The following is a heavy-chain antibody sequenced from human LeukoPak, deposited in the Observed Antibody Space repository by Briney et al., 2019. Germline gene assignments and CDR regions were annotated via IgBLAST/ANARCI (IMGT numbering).Heavy chain of an antibody. CDR2: INPNSGGT. Sequence: ASVKVSCKASGYTFTGYYIHWVRQAPGQGLGWMGWINPNSGGTNYAQKFQGRVTVTRDRSINTAYMDLRSLTYDDTAVYYCARDKPAEAALDFWGQGTLVTVSS. CDR3: ARDKPAEAALDF. J-gene: IGHJ4*02. CDR1: GYTFTGYY. V-gene: IGHV1-2*02.